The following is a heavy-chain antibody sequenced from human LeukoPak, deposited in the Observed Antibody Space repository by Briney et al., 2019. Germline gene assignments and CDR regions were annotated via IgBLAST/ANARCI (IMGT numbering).Heavy chain of an antibody. J-gene: IGHJ5*02. CDR3: AREAYSSGYWFDP. D-gene: IGHD6-19*01. V-gene: IGHV7-4-1*02. Sequence: AAVKISCKASGYTFTSYAMNWVRQAPGQGLEWMGWINTNTGNPTYAQGFPGRFVFSLDTSVSTAYLQIISLKAEDTAVYYCAREAYSSGYWFDPWGQGTLVTVSS. CDR1: GYTFTSYA. CDR2: INTNTGNP.